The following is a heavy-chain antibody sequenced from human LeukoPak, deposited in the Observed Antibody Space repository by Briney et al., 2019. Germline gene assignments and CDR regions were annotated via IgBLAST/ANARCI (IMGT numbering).Heavy chain of an antibody. D-gene: IGHD1-26*01. CDR3: AKEGGWELLPYYFDY. Sequence: GGSLRLSCAASGFTVSSNYMSWVRQAPGKGLEWVSVIYSGGSTYYADSVKGRFTISRDDSKNTLSLQLNSLRAEDTAVYYCAKEGGWELLPYYFDYWGQGTLVTVSS. CDR2: IYSGGST. J-gene: IGHJ4*02. V-gene: IGHV3-53*05. CDR1: GFTVSSNY.